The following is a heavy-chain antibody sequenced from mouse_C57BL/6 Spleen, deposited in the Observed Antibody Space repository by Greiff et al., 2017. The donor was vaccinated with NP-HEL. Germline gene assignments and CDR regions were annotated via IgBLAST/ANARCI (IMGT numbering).Heavy chain of an antibody. CDR3: ARQSFYYYAMDY. CDR2: ISGGGGNT. J-gene: IGHJ4*01. CDR1: GFTFSSYT. Sequence: EVKVEESGGGLVKPGGSLKLSCAASGFTFSSYTMSWVRQTPEKRLEWVATISGGGGNTYYPDSVKGRFTISRDNAKNTLYLQMSSLRSEDTALYYCARQSFYYYAMDYWGQGTSVTVSS. V-gene: IGHV5-9*01.